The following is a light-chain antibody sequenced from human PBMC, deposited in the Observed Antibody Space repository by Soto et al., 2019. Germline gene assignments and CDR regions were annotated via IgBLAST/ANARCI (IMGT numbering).Light chain of an antibody. CDR3: QQRPDWSLT. CDR1: QSVSSY. CDR2: DAS. J-gene: IGKJ4*01. V-gene: IGKV3-11*01. Sequence: EIVLTQSPATLSLSPGERATLSCRASQSVSSYLAWYQQKPGQAPRLLISDASNRATGIPARFSGSGSGTDFTLAVSSLEPEAFAVYYCQQRPDWSLTFGACTQVEI.